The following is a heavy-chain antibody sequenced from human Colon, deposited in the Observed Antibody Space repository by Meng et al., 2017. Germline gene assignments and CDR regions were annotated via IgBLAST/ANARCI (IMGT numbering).Heavy chain of an antibody. Sequence: GVSLRLSCAASGFTFSNYWMNWVRQTPGKGLEWVANIKPDGTYTHYVDSVKGRFTISRDNARNSLHLQMNSLRVEDTALYYCARDYYASGSLDSWGQGTLVTVSS. CDR2: IKPDGTYT. D-gene: IGHD3-10*01. J-gene: IGHJ4*02. V-gene: IGHV3-7*01. CDR1: GFTFSNYW. CDR3: ARDYYASGSLDS.